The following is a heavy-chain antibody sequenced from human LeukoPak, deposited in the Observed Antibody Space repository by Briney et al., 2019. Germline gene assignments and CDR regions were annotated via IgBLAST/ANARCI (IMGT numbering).Heavy chain of an antibody. CDR2: INPNSGGT. CDR3: ARDLLGELFGYYYYYGMDV. CDR1: GYTFTGYY. J-gene: IGHJ6*02. V-gene: IGHV1-2*06. Sequence: ASVKVSCKASGYTFTGYYMHWVRQAPGQGLEWMGRINPNSGGTNYAQKFQGRVTMTRDTSISTAYTELSRLRSDDTAVYYCARDLLGELFGYYYYYGMDVWGQGTTVTVSS. D-gene: IGHD3-16*01.